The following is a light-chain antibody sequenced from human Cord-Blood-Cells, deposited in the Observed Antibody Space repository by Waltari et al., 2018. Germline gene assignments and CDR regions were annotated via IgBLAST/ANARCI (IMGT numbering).Light chain of an antibody. CDR1: SSNIGAGYD. Sequence: QSVLTQPPSVSGAPGQRVTISCTGSSSNIGAGYDVHWYQQLPGTAPKLLIYGNSNRPSGVPDLFACSKSGTSASLAITGLQAEDEADYYCQSYDSSLSGSVFGGGTKLTVL. CDR3: QSYDSSLSGSV. CDR2: GNS. J-gene: IGLJ2*01. V-gene: IGLV1-40*01.